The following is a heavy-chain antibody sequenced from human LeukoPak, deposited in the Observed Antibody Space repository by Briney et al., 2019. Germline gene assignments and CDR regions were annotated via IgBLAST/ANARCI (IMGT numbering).Heavy chain of an antibody. D-gene: IGHD6-19*01. CDR2: IFYIGST. CDR1: GGSISSSSYY. V-gene: IGHV4-39*01. CDR3: ARQWRYSSGWYYFDY. J-gene: IGHJ4*02. Sequence: SETLSLTCTVSGGSISSSSYYWGWIRQPPGKGLEWIGSIFYIGSTYYNPSLKSRVTISVDTSKNQFFLKLSSVLAADAAVYYCARQWRYSSGWYYFDYWGQGTLVTVSS.